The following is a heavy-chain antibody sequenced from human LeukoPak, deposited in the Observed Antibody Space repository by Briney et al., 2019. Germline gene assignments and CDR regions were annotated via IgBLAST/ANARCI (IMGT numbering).Heavy chain of an antibody. V-gene: IGHV4-38-2*01. D-gene: IGHD3-22*01. J-gene: IGHJ4*02. CDR1: GGSFSGYY. CDR2: IYHSGST. Sequence: PSETLSLTCAVYGGSFSGYYWGWIRQPPGKGLEWIGSIYHSGSTYYNPSLKSRVTISVDTSKNQFSLKLSSVTAADTAVYYYARVQGRITTNKPVDYWGQGTLVTVSS. CDR3: ARVQGRITTNKPVDY.